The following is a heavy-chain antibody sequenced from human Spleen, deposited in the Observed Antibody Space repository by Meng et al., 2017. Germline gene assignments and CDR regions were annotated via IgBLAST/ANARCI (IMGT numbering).Heavy chain of an antibody. CDR1: GYSFTSYW. CDR3: ARTQYYDFWGCYWGGYGFDY. Sequence: GESLKISCKGSGYSFTSYWIGWVRQMPGKGLEWMGIIYPGDSDTRYSPSFQGQVTISADKSISTAYLQWSSLKASDTAMYYCARTQYYDFWGCYWGGYGFDYWGQGTLVTVSS. CDR2: IYPGDSDT. J-gene: IGHJ4*02. D-gene: IGHD3-3*01. V-gene: IGHV5-51*01.